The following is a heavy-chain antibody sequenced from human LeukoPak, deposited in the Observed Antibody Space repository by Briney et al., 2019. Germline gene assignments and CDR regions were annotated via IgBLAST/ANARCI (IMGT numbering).Heavy chain of an antibody. CDR2: ISYDGSNK. V-gene: IGHV3-30-3*01. D-gene: IGHD1-26*01. CDR3: ARGGSYFSYFDY. CDR1: GFTFSSYA. Sequence: GGSLRLSWAASGFTFSSYAMHWVRQAPGKGLEWVAVISYDGSNKYYADSVKGRFTISRDNSKNTLYLQMNSLRAEDTAVYYCARGGSYFSYFDYWGQGTLVTVSS. J-gene: IGHJ4*02.